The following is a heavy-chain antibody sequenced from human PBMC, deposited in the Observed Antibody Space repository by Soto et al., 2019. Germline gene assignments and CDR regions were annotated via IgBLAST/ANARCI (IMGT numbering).Heavy chain of an antibody. Sequence: GGSLRLSCAASGFTFSSYAMSWVRQAPGKGLEWVSAISGSGGSTYYADSVKGRFTISRDNARNSLYLQMNSLRAEDTAVYYCARLTSYYDRSGYYYFDYWGQGTLVTVSS. J-gene: IGHJ4*02. V-gene: IGHV3-23*01. CDR3: ARLTSYYDRSGYYYFDY. D-gene: IGHD3-22*01. CDR2: ISGSGGST. CDR1: GFTFSSYA.